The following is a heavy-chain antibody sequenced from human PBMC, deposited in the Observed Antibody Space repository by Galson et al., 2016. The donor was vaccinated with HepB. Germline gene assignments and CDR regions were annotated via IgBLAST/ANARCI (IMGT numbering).Heavy chain of an antibody. CDR3: AVLGGRSGYYHMSSFDY. J-gene: IGHJ4*02. CDR2: ISSSSSDT. D-gene: IGHD3-3*01. Sequence: SLRLSCAASGFTFSDYYMSWIRQAPGKGLEWMSYISSSSSDTNYADSVKGRFTISRDNAKKSLYLQMNSMRAEDTSVYYCAVLGGRSGYYHMSSFDYWGQGTLVTVSS. CDR1: GFTFSDYY. V-gene: IGHV3-11*06.